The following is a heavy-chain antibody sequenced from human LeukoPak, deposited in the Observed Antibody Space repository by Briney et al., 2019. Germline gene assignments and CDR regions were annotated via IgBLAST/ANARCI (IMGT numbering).Heavy chain of an antibody. V-gene: IGHV4-39*01. CDR2: IYYSGST. CDR3: ASLAAAAGTGAFDI. Sequence: SETLSLTCTVSGGSISSGSYYWGWIRQPPGKGLERIGSIYYSGSTYYNPSLKSRVTISVDTSKNQFSLKLSSVTAADTAVYYCASLAAAAGTGAFDIWGQGTMVTVSS. J-gene: IGHJ3*02. D-gene: IGHD6-13*01. CDR1: GGSISSGSYY.